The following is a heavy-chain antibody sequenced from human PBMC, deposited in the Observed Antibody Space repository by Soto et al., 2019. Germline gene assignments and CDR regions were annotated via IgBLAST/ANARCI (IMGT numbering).Heavy chain of an antibody. Sequence: SETLSLTCTVSGGSISSYYWSWIRQPPGKGLEWIGYIYYSGSTNYNPSLKSRVTISVDTSKNQFSLKLSSVTAADTAVYYCARGELWQTNYYMDVWGKGTTVTVS. J-gene: IGHJ6*03. D-gene: IGHD3-10*01. CDR1: GGSISSYY. V-gene: IGHV4-59*08. CDR2: IYYSGST. CDR3: ARGELWQTNYYMDV.